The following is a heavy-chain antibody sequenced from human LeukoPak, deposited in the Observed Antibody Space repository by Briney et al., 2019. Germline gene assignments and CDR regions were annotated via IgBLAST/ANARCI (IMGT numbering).Heavy chain of an antibody. CDR2: IKQDGSEK. CDR1: GFTFSSYW. V-gene: IGHV3-7*02. Sequence: GGSLRLSCAASGFTFSSYWMSWVRQAPGKGLEWVANIKQDGSEKYYVDSVKGRFTISRDNSKNTLYLQMNSLRAEDTAVYYCARAPMTTVDAFDIWGQGTMVTVSS. CDR3: ARAPMTTVDAFDI. D-gene: IGHD4-17*01. J-gene: IGHJ3*02.